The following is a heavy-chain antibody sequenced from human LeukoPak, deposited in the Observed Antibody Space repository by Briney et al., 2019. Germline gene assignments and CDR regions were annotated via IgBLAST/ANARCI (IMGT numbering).Heavy chain of an antibody. CDR1: GFTFSSYS. J-gene: IGHJ6*03. Sequence: GGSLRLSCAASGFTFSSYSMNWVRQAPGKGLEWVSSISSSSSYIYYADSVKGRFTISRDNAKNSLYLQMNSLRAEDTAVYYCAIDRVWFGESTNYYYMDVWGKGTTVTVSS. D-gene: IGHD3-10*01. V-gene: IGHV3-21*01. CDR2: ISSSSSYI. CDR3: AIDRVWFGESTNYYYMDV.